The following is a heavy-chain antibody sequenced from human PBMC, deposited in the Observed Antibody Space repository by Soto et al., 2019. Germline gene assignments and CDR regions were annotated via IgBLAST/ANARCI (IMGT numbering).Heavy chain of an antibody. CDR1: GYTFTDYY. V-gene: IGHV1-46*01. J-gene: IGHJ3*01. D-gene: IGHD3-10*01. Sequence: VASVKVSCKPSGYTFTDYYIHWVRQAPRQRLEWMGTINPGRGSTNFPQNFQGRVTMTRDTSTNTVFMEMTSLRSEDTAMYYCARANYGSGTVFAAYDFWGQGTKVTVSS. CDR2: INPGRGST. CDR3: ARANYGSGTVFAAYDF.